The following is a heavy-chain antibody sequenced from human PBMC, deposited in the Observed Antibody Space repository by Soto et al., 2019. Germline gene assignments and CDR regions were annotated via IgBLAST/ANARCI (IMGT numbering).Heavy chain of an antibody. Sequence: PGGSLRLCCAASGFTFSSYWMHGVRQAPGKGLVWVSRINGDGSTTRYADSVKGRFTISRDNAKNTLYLQMNSLRAEDTAVYYCARGGIVNSGTYYTNYWGQGTLVTVSS. D-gene: IGHD3-10*01. J-gene: IGHJ4*02. V-gene: IGHV3-74*01. CDR2: INGDGSTT. CDR1: GFTFSSYW. CDR3: ARGGIVNSGTYYTNY.